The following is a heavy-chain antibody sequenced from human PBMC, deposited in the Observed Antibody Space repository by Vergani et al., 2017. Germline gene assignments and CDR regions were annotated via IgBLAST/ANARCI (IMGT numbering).Heavy chain of an antibody. Sequence: EVQLLESGGGLVQPGGSLRLSCAASGFTFSSYAMSWVRQAPGKGLEWVSAISGSGGSTYYADSVKGRFTISRDNSKNTLYLQMNSLRAEDTAVYYCAKDQYHPFRHALQSYGMDVWGQGTTVTVSS. J-gene: IGHJ6*02. CDR1: GFTFSSYA. CDR3: AKDQYHPFRHALQSYGMDV. D-gene: IGHD5-24*01. V-gene: IGHV3-23*01. CDR2: ISGSGGST.